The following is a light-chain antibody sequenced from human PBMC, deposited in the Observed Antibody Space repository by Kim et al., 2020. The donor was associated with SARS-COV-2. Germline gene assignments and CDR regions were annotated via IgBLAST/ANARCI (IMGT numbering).Light chain of an antibody. Sequence: EIVMTQSPATLSVSPGERATLSCRASQSVRSNLAWYQLKPGQAPRLLIYGASTRASGIPARFSGSGSGTDFTLTISSLQSEDFAVYYCQQYNNWPPDTFGGGTKVDIK. J-gene: IGKJ4*01. V-gene: IGKV3-15*01. CDR3: QQYNNWPPDT. CDR1: QSVRSN. CDR2: GAS.